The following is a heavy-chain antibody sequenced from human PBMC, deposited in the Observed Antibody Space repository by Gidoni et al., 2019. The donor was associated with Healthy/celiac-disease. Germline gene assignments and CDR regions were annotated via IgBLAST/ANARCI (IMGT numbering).Heavy chain of an antibody. Sequence: EVQLVESGGGLVQPGGSLRLSCAAYGFTVSSNYMSWFRQAPGKGLEWVSVIYSGGSTYYADSVKGRFTISRDNSKNTLYLQMNSLRAEDTAVYYCARKGEDCSGGSCYSTVYWGQGTLVTVSS. CDR1: GFTVSSNY. V-gene: IGHV3-66*02. CDR3: ARKGEDCSGGSCYSTVY. J-gene: IGHJ4*02. D-gene: IGHD2-15*01. CDR2: IYSGGST.